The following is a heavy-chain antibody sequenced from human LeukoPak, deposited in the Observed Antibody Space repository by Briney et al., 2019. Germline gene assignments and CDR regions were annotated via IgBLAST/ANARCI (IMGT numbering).Heavy chain of an antibody. J-gene: IGHJ4*02. Sequence: GGSLRLSCAASGFTFSSYSMNWVRQAPGKGLEWVSSISSSSSYIYYADSVKGRFTISRDNAKNSLYLQMNSLRAEDTAVYYCAREASSVVDTAMAIFDYWGQGTLVTVSS. CDR2: ISSSSSYI. V-gene: IGHV3-21*01. CDR1: GFTFSSYS. D-gene: IGHD5-18*01. CDR3: AREASSVVDTAMAIFDY.